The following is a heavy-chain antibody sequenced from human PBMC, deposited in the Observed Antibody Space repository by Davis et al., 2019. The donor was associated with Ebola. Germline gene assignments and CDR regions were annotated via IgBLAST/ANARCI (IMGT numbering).Heavy chain of an antibody. V-gene: IGHV7-4-1*02. J-gene: IGHJ4*02. D-gene: IGHD5-12*01. CDR2: INTNTGNT. CDR1: GYIFTDYV. CDR3: ARGEIQWPTFYLDH. Sequence: AASVKVSCKTSGYIFTDYVIKWVRQAPGQGLQWVGWINTNTGNTMYAQGFTGRFVFSVDTSVSTTYLQITSLQTEDTAVYYCARGEIQWPTFYLDHWGQGALVTVSS.